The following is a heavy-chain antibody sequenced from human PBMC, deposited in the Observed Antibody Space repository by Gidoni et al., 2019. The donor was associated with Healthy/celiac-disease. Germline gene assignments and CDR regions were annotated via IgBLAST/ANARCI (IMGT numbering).Heavy chain of an antibody. CDR2: IYSGSRT. D-gene: IGHD2-15*01. CDR3: ARRDENCSGGSCSPFDY. V-gene: IGHV3-66*02. CDR1: GFTVSSNY. Sequence: EVQLVESGGGLVQPGGSLRLSCAASGFTVSSNYMSWVRQAPGKGLEWGSVIYSGSRTCYADSVKGRFTISRDNSKNTLYLQMNSLRAEDTAVYYCARRDENCSGGSCSPFDYWGQGTLVTVSS. J-gene: IGHJ4*02.